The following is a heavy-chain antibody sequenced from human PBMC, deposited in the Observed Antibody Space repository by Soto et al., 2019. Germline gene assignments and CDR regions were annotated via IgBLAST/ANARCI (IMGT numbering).Heavy chain of an antibody. CDR1: GGSVSSGSYY. CDR3: ARAVPGTAVTY. J-gene: IGHJ4*02. D-gene: IGHD3-10*01. V-gene: IGHV4-61*01. Sequence: PSETLSLTCTVSGGSVSSGSYYWSWIRQPPGKGLEWIGYIYYSGSTNYNPSLKSRVTISVDTSKNQFSLKLSSVTAADTAVYYCARAVPGTAVTYWGQGTLVTVSS. CDR2: IYYSGST.